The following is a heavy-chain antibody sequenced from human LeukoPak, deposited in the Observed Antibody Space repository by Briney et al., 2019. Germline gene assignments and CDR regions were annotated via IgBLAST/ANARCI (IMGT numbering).Heavy chain of an antibody. CDR1: GFTVSSNC. J-gene: IGHJ6*03. V-gene: IGHV3-74*01. Sequence: GGSLRLSCAASGFTVSSNCMSWVRQAPGKGLVWVSRINSDGSSTSYADSVKGRFTISRDNAKNTLYLQMNSLRAEDTAVYYCARERIVGGPNVNYYYYYMDVWGKGTTVTVS. CDR2: INSDGSST. CDR3: ARERIVGGPNVNYYYYYMDV. D-gene: IGHD1-26*01.